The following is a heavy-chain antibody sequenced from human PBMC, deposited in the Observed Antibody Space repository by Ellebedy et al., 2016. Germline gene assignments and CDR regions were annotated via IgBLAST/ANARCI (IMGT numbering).Heavy chain of an antibody. D-gene: IGHD4-23*01. V-gene: IGHV3-30-3*01. CDR2: VSHDGGTK. CDR1: GFTFNRYA. J-gene: IGHJ4*02. Sequence: GGSLRLXCAASGFTFNRYAIHWLRQAPGKGLEWVSTVSHDGGTKYFADSVKGRFTISRDNGKNTLYLQMNSLRGEDTAVYYCVRGTVALPGTDYWGQGTLVTVSS. CDR3: VRGTVALPGTDY.